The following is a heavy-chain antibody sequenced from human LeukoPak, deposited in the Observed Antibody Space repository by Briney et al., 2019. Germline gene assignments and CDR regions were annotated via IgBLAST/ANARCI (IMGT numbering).Heavy chain of an antibody. CDR3: ARTLTFGGVIVSASLDY. Sequence: PGGSLRLSCAASGFIFDNFAMSWVRQAPGKGLEWVSTITGSGGNTYYADSVEGRFTTSRDNAKNSLYLQMNSLRAEDTAMYYCARTLTFGGVIVSASLDYWGLGILVTVSS. D-gene: IGHD3-16*02. V-gene: IGHV3-23*01. CDR2: ITGSGGNT. J-gene: IGHJ4*02. CDR1: GFIFDNFA.